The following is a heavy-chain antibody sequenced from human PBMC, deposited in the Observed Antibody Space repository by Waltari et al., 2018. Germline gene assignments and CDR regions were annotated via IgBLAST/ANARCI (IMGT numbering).Heavy chain of an antibody. CDR3: ARDEGSFSGWYGL. CDR2: INHSGST. Sequence: QVQLQQWGAGLLKHAATLSLTCAVYGGSFSGYYWSWIRQPPGKGLEWIGEINHSGSTNYNPSLNSRVTISVDTSKIQFSLKLSSVTAADTAVYYCARDEGSFSGWYGLWGQGTLVTVSS. D-gene: IGHD6-19*01. V-gene: IGHV4-34*01. CDR1: GGSFSGYY. J-gene: IGHJ4*02.